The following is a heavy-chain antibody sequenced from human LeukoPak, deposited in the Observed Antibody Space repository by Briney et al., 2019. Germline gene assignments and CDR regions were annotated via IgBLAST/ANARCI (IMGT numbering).Heavy chain of an antibody. D-gene: IGHD6-13*01. CDR1: GDSVPSNSAA. CDR3: ARGHTSSWYHYYYYMDV. V-gene: IGHV6-1*01. Sequence: SQTLSLTCAISGDSVPSNSAAWNWTRQSPSRGLEWLGRAYYRSKWYNDYAVSVKSRITINPDTSKNQFSLQLNSVTPEDTAVYYCARGHTSSWYHYYYYMDVWGKGTTVTVSS. J-gene: IGHJ6*03. CDR2: AYYRSKWYN.